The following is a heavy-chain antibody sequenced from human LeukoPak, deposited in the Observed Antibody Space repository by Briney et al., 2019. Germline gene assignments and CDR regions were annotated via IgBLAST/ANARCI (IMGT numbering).Heavy chain of an antibody. CDR3: ARDWMDIVATRKVLYYFDY. D-gene: IGHD5-12*01. CDR1: GFTFSSYE. J-gene: IGHJ4*02. Sequence: GGSLRLSCAASGFTFSSYEMNWVRQAPGKGLEWVSYISSSGSTIYYADSVKGRFTISRDNAKNSLYLQMNSLRAEDTAVYYCARDWMDIVATRKVLYYFDYWGQGTLVTVSS. CDR2: ISSSGSTI. V-gene: IGHV3-48*03.